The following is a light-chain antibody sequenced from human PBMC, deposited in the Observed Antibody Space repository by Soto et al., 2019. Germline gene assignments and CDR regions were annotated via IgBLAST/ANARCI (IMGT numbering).Light chain of an antibody. CDR3: QQYGGSLSIT. Sequence: EIVLSQSPRTLSMSPGERATLSCRASQSVSSYYLAWYQQKPGQAPRLLIYGASRRASGIPDRFSGSGSGTDFTLTISRLEPEDFAVYFCQQYGGSLSITFGQGTRLEIK. V-gene: IGKV3-20*01. CDR1: QSVSSYY. J-gene: IGKJ5*01. CDR2: GAS.